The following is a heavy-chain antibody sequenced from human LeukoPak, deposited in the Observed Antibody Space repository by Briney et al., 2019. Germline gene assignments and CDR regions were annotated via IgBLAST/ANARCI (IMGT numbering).Heavy chain of an antibody. J-gene: IGHJ6*04. CDR1: GYTFTSYD. CDR3: ARGRVYYDSSGYYYEMDV. D-gene: IGHD3-22*01. V-gene: IGHV1-8*01. CDR2: MNPKSGNT. Sequence: APVKVSCKASGYTFTSYDINWVRQATGQGLEWMGWMNPKSGNTGYAQKFQGRVTMTRNTSISTAYMELSSLRSEDTAVYYCARGRVYYDSSGYYYEMDVWGKGTTVTVSS.